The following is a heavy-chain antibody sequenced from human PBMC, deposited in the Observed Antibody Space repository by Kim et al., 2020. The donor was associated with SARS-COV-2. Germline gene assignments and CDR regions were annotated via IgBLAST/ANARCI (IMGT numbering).Heavy chain of an antibody. Sequence: SETLSLTSAVYGGSFNDYYWSWIRQPPGKGLEWIGEISHSGSTNYNTSLKSRVSISVDTSKNQFSLKLSSVTAADTAVYYSARVSGYASGSPVFDYWGQGTLVTVSS. D-gene: IGHD1-26*01. CDR3: ARVSGYASGSPVFDY. CDR2: ISHSGST. V-gene: IGHV4-34*01. CDR1: GGSFNDYY. J-gene: IGHJ4*02.